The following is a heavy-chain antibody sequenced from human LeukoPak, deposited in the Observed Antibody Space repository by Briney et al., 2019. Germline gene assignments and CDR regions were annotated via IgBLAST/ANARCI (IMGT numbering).Heavy chain of an antibody. CDR1: GGSISSYY. Sequence: SETLSLTCTVSGGSISSYYWSWIRQPPGKGLEWIGYIYYSGSTNYNPSLKSRVTISVDTPKNQFSLKLSSVTAADTAVYYCARGPGLLWELLRKAFDIWGQGTMVTVSS. V-gene: IGHV4-59*01. CDR3: ARGPGLLWELLRKAFDI. D-gene: IGHD1-26*01. CDR2: IYYSGST. J-gene: IGHJ3*02.